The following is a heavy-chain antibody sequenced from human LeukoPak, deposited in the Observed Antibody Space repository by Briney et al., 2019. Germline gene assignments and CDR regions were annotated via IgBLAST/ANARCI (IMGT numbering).Heavy chain of an antibody. CDR3: GRIMYRSSSSSYYIDV. V-gene: IGHV3-74*01. CDR1: GFIFTDHW. Sequence: TGGSLRLSCAASGFIFTDHWTHWVRQGPGKELVWVARISGDGRGTTYADSVKGRFTISRDNSKNTLYLQMNSLRAEDTAVYYCGRIMYRSSSSSYYIDVWGKGTTVTVSS. D-gene: IGHD6-13*01. J-gene: IGHJ6*03. CDR2: ISGDGRGT.